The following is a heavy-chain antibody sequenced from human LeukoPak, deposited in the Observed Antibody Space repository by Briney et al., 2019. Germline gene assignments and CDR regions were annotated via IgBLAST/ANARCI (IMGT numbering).Heavy chain of an antibody. Sequence: GGSLRLSCAGSGFAFSEYWMHWARQTPEKGLMWVSRINDGGTYTAYADSVKGRFTISRDNAKNSLYLQINSLRAEDTAVYYCARDHRLGYFDYWGQGTLVTVSS. J-gene: IGHJ4*02. CDR1: GFAFSEYW. D-gene: IGHD1-26*01. CDR2: INDGGTYT. CDR3: ARDHRLGYFDY. V-gene: IGHV3-74*01.